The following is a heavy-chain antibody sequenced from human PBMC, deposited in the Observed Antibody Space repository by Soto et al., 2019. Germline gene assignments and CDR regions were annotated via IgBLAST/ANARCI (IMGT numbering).Heavy chain of an antibody. CDR2: MNPNSGNT. V-gene: IGHV1-8*01. CDR1: GYTCTWYE. D-gene: IGHD3-22*01. CDR3: ARGPVYYARSGYLLL. Sequence: QVQLVQSGAEVKKPGASVKVSCKASGYTCTWYEINWVRQATGQGLEWMGWMNPNSGNTGYAQKSQGRVTMSRTTDVSTACMELSSLRSEDTAVYYCARGPVYYARSGYLLLWGQGTPVTVSS. J-gene: IGHJ4*02.